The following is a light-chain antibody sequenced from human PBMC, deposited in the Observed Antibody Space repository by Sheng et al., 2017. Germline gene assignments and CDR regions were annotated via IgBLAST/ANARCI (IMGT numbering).Light chain of an antibody. CDR2: ATS. CDR3: QKSGT. Sequence: DIQMTQSPSSLSASVGDRVTITCRASQVISNYLAWYQQKPGKVPKLLIYATSTLQSGVPSRFSGGGSGTDFTLTISSLQPEDVATYYCQKSGTFGGGTKVDIK. V-gene: IGKV1-27*01. CDR1: QVISNY. J-gene: IGKJ4*01.